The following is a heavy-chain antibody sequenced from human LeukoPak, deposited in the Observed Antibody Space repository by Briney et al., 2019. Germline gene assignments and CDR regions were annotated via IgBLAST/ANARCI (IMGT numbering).Heavy chain of an antibody. CDR2: IYHSGST. CDR1: GGSISSGGYS. V-gene: IGHV4-30-2*01. D-gene: IGHD1-26*01. J-gene: IGHJ4*02. CDR3: ARGGWELPLDY. Sequence: PSETLSLTCAVSGGSISSGGYSWSWIRQPPGKGLEWIGYIYHSGSTYYNPSLKSRVTISVDRSKNQFSLRLSYVTAADTAVYYCARGGWELPLDYWGRGTLVTVSS.